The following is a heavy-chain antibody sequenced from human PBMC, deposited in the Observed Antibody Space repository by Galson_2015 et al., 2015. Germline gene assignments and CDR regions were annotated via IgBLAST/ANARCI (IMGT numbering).Heavy chain of an antibody. J-gene: IGHJ4*02. CDR2: IIPIFGTA. V-gene: IGHV1-69*13. Sequence: SVKVSCKASGGTFSSYAISWVRQAPGQGLEWMGGIIPIFGTANYAQKFQGRVTITADESTSTAYMELSSLRSEDTAVYYCARETDYGDNGGREYWGQGTLVTVSS. CDR3: ARETDYGDNGGREY. CDR1: GGTFSSYA. D-gene: IGHD4-17*01.